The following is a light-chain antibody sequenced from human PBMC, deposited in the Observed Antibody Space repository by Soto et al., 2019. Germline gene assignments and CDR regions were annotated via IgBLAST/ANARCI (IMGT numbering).Light chain of an antibody. V-gene: IGKV1-39*01. Sequence: DIQMTQSPSSLSASVGDRVTITCRASQSISNYLHWYQQKTGKAPKLLIYAASNLQGDVPSRFSGSGSGTDFTHTISSLQRDDFATYYCQQSNSTPLTFGPGTKVDIK. CDR2: AAS. CDR1: QSISNY. CDR3: QQSNSTPLT. J-gene: IGKJ3*01.